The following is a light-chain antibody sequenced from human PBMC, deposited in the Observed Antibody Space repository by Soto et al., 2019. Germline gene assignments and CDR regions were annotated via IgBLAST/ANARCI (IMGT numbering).Light chain of an antibody. CDR2: AAS. CDR1: KGISSW. Sequence: DIQMTQSPSSVSASVGDRVTITCRASKGISSWLAWYQQKSGKAPQLLIYAASSLQSRVPSRFSGSGSGTDFTLTISSLQPEGFATYYCQQANSFPYSFGQGTKLEIK. CDR3: QQANSFPYS. V-gene: IGKV1-12*01. J-gene: IGKJ2*01.